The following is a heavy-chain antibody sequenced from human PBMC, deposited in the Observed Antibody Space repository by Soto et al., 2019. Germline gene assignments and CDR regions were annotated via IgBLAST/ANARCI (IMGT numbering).Heavy chain of an antibody. Sequence: QVQLQQWGAGLLKPSETLSLTCAVYGGSFSGYYWSWIRQPPGKGLEWIGEINHSGSTNYNPSLKSRVTISVDTSKNQFSLKLSSVTAADTAVYYCARAGRYCSSTSYNPPDYWGQGTLVTVSS. D-gene: IGHD2-2*01. V-gene: IGHV4-34*01. J-gene: IGHJ4*02. CDR2: INHSGST. CDR3: ARAGRYCSSTSYNPPDY. CDR1: GGSFSGYY.